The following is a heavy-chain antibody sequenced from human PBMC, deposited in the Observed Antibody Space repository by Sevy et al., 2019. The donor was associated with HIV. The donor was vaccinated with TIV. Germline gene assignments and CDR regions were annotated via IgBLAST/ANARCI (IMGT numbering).Heavy chain of an antibody. Sequence: GGSLRLSCAASGFTFSSYSMNWVRQAPGKGLEWVSSISSRNIYIYYVDSVKGRFTISRDNAKNSLDLQMNSLRAEDTAVYYCSRGVGVLGGVIDSRGQGTLVTVSS. J-gene: IGHJ4*02. V-gene: IGHV3-21*01. CDR3: SRGVGVLGGVIDS. CDR1: GFTFSSYS. CDR2: ISSRNIYI. D-gene: IGHD3-16*01.